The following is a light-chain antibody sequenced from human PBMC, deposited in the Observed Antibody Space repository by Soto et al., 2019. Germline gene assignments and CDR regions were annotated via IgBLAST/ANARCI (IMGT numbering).Light chain of an antibody. V-gene: IGKV3-20*01. J-gene: IGKJ3*01. CDR1: QSVTSNY. Sequence: EIVLTQSPGTLSLSPGERATLSCRASQSVTSNYLAWYQQRPGQAPRLLIYGASSRAPGIPDRFSGSGSGTDFTLTISRLEPEDFAVYYCQQYGTSLFTFGPGTKVDVK. CDR2: GAS. CDR3: QQYGTSLFT.